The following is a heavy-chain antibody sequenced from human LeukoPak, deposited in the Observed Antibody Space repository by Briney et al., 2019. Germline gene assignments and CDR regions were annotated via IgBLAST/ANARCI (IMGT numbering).Heavy chain of an antibody. V-gene: IGHV4-34*01. CDR2: INHSGST. CDR1: GGPFSGYY. D-gene: IGHD6-13*01. J-gene: IGHJ4*02. Sequence: SETLSLTCAVYGGPFSGYYWSWIRQPPGKGLEWIGEINHSGSTNYNPSLKSRVTISVDTSKNQFSLKLSSVTAADTAVYYCARSIAAAGLVFDYWGQGTLVTVSS. CDR3: ARSIAAAGLVFDY.